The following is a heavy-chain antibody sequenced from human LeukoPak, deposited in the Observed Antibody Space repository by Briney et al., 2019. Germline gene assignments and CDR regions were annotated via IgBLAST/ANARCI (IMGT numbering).Heavy chain of an antibody. D-gene: IGHD2-2*01. V-gene: IGHV3-23*01. J-gene: IGHJ5*02. CDR3: ARDPARSCSTASCRNWFDP. CDR1: GFTFSSYA. CDR2: ISDSGGRT. Sequence: GGSLRLSCAAPGFTFSSYAMTWVRQAPGKGLEWVSGISDSGGRTFYADSVKGRFTISRDNAKNSLYLQMNSLRAEDTAVYYCARDPARSCSTASCRNWFDPWGQGTLVTVSS.